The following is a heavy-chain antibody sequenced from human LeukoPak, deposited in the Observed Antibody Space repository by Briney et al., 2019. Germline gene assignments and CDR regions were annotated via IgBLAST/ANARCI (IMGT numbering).Heavy chain of an antibody. J-gene: IGHJ4*02. CDR2: ISGSGGST. Sequence: GGSLRLSCAASGFTFSSYAMSWVRQAPGKGLEWVSAISGSGGSTHYADSVKGRFTISRDNSKNTLYLQMNSLRAEDTAVYYCAKAPTGGYHFDYWGQGTLVTVSS. CDR1: GFTFSSYA. CDR3: AKAPTGGYHFDY. V-gene: IGHV3-23*01. D-gene: IGHD7-27*01.